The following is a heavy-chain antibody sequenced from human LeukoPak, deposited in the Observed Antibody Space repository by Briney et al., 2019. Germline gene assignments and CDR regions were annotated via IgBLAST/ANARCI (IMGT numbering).Heavy chain of an antibody. CDR1: GGSISSGGYY. CDR3: ARKSIAVAGRKPYDS. J-gene: IGHJ4*02. CDR2: IYYSGST. D-gene: IGHD6-13*01. V-gene: IGHV4-31*03. Sequence: SETLSLTCTVSGGSISSGGYYWSWIRQHPGKGLEWMGYIYYSGSTYYNPSLKSRVTISVDTSKNQFSLKLSSVTAADTAVYYCARKSIAVAGRKPYDSWDQGSLVTVSS.